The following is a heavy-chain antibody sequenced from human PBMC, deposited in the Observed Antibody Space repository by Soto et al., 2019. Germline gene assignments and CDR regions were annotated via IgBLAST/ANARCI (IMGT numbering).Heavy chain of an antibody. J-gene: IGHJ5*02. CDR1: GFTFSSYS. CDR2: ISSSSSYI. CDR3: ARDSGHKAWFDP. V-gene: IGHV3-21*01. Sequence: GGSLRLSCAASGFTFSSYSTNWVRQAPGKGLEWVSSISSSSSYIYYADSVKGRFTISRDNAKNSLYLQMNSLRAEDTAVYYCARDSGHKAWFDPWGQGTLVTVYS.